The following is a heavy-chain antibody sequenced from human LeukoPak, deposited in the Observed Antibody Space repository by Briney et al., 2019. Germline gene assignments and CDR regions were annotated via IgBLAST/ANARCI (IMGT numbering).Heavy chain of an antibody. CDR2: IKRKSDGGTT. CDR3: TTELDIRPNHY. V-gene: IGHV3-15*01. Sequence: GGSLRLSCAASGLTFSNVWMSWVRQAPGKGLEWVGRIKRKSDGGTTDYAAPVKGRFTISRDDSKNTLYLQMNSLKSEDTAVYYCTTELDIRPNHYWGQGTLVTVSS. CDR1: GLTFSNVW. D-gene: IGHD3-22*01. J-gene: IGHJ4*02.